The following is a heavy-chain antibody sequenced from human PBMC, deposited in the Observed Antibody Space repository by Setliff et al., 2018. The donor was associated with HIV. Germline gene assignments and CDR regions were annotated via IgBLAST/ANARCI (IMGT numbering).Heavy chain of an antibody. D-gene: IGHD6-19*01. Sequence: SETLSLTCTVSGGSTDSGSYYWAWIRQPPGKGLEWIGSMYYTGSTYYNPSLKSRVTISIDTSKNQFSLKLNSVTAADTAMYYFARDGGSSGWYFVLGYSDYWGPGTLVTVSS. J-gene: IGHJ4*02. CDR3: ARDGGSSGWYFVLGYSDY. CDR2: MYYTGST. CDR1: GGSTDSGSYY. V-gene: IGHV4-39*02.